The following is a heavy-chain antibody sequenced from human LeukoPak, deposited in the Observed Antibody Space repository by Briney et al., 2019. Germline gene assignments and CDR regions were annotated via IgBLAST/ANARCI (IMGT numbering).Heavy chain of an antibody. V-gene: IGHV1-46*02. J-gene: IGHJ3*02. Sequence: GASVKVSCKASGYTFNSYYMHWLRQAPGQGLEWMGIINPSGGSTSYAQKSQGRVTMTRDTSTSTVYMELSSLRSEDTAVYYCARNYYDSSGYSQYDAFDIWGQGTMVTVSS. CDR3: ARNYYDSSGYSQYDAFDI. CDR2: INPSGGST. D-gene: IGHD3-22*01. CDR1: GYTFNSYY.